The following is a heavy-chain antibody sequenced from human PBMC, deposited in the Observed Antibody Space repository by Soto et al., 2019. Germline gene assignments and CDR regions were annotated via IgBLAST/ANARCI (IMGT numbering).Heavy chain of an antibody. V-gene: IGHV1-69*13. CDR1: GGTFSSYA. J-gene: IGHJ6*02. D-gene: IGHD4-4*01. CDR3: AREVTTVTTFYYYYGMDV. CDR2: IIPIFGTA. Sequence: GASVKVSCKASGGTFSSYAISCVRQAPGQGLEWMGGIIPIFGTANYAQKFQGRVTITADESTSTAYMELSSLRSEDTAVYYCAREVTTVTTFYYYYGMDVWGQGTTVTVS.